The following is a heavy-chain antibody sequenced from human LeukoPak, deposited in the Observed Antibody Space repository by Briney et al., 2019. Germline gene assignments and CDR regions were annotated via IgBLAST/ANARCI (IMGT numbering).Heavy chain of an antibody. CDR2: ISWNSGSI. J-gene: IGHJ4*02. CDR1: GSTFDDYA. D-gene: IGHD3-22*01. CDR3: AKGERVVVITTGFDY. Sequence: GGSLRLSCAASGSTFDDYAMHWVRQAPGKGLEWVSGISWNSGSIGYADSVKGRFTISRDNAKNSLYLQMNSLRAEDTALYYCAKGERVVVITTGFDYWGQGTLVTVSS. V-gene: IGHV3-9*01.